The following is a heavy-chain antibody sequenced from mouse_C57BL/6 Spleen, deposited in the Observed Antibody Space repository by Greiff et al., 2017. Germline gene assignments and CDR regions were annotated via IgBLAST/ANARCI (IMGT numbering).Heavy chain of an antibody. CDR1: GYTFTSYW. CDR2: IDPSDSET. V-gene: IGHV1-52*01. CDR3: ARPDYYGSSPFDY. D-gene: IGHD1-1*01. J-gene: IGHJ2*01. Sequence: QVHVKQPGAELVRPGSSVKLSCKASGYTFTSYWMHWVKQRPIQGLEWIGNIDPSDSETHYNQKFKDKATLTVDKSSSTAYMQLSSLTSEDSAVYYCARPDYYGSSPFDYWGQGTTLTVSS.